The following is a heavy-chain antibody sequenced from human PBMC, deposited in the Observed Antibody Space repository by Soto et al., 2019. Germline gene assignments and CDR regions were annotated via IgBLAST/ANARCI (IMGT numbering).Heavy chain of an antibody. D-gene: IGHD4-17*01. CDR1: GGSFSGYY. J-gene: IGHJ4*02. V-gene: IGHV4-34*01. CDR2: INHSGST. Sequence: SETLSLTCAVYGGSFSGYYWSWIRQPPGKGLEWIGEINHSGSTNYNPSLKSRVTITVDTTKNQFSLKLSSVTAADTAVYYCARHGRDGDSAHFDYWGQGTLVTVSS. CDR3: ARHGRDGDSAHFDY.